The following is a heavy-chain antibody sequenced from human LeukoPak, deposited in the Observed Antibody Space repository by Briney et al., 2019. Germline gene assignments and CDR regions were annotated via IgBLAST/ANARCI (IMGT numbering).Heavy chain of an antibody. CDR2: ISYDGSNK. J-gene: IGHJ4*02. CDR3: AKEGDTYYYDNSGKLDY. CDR1: GFTFNNYG. V-gene: IGHV3-30*18. Sequence: PGGSLRLSCAASGFTFNNYGMHWVRQAPGKGLEWVAVISYDGSNKYYADSVKGRFTISRDNSKNTLYLQMNSLRAEDTAVYYCAKEGDTYYYDNSGKLDYWGQGTLVTVSS. D-gene: IGHD3-22*01.